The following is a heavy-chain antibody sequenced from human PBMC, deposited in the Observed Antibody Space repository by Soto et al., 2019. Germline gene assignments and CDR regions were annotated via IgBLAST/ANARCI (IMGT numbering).Heavy chain of an antibody. D-gene: IGHD1-26*01. V-gene: IGHV3-23*01. Sequence: EVQLLESGGGLVQPGGSLRLSCAASAFTFNTYAMGWVRQAPGKGLEWVSAISVSGGGTYYADSVKGRFTIFRDTSKNTLYLQMNSLRADDTAVYYCAKLGGASPYYFDYWCRGTLVTVSS. CDR3: AKLGGASPYYFDY. CDR1: AFTFNTYA. CDR2: ISVSGGGT. J-gene: IGHJ4*02.